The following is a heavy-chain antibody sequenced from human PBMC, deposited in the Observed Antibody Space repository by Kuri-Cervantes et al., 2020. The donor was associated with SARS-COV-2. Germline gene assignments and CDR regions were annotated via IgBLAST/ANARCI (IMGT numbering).Heavy chain of an antibody. Sequence: ASVKVSCKVSGYTLTDLSMHWVRQAPGNGLEWMGWMNPNSGNTGYAQKFQGRVTMTRNTSISTAYMELSSLRSEDTAVYYCARDLYSGYSSSYYGMDVWGQGTTVTVSS. D-gene: IGHD6-13*01. CDR3: ARDLYSGYSSSYYGMDV. CDR2: MNPNSGNT. CDR1: GYTLTDLS. J-gene: IGHJ6*02. V-gene: IGHV1-8*01.